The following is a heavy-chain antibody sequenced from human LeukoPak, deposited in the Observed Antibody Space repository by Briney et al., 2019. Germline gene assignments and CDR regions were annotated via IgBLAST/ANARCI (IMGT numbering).Heavy chain of an antibody. CDR3: ARDRFGDDSSGYYYDYFDY. D-gene: IGHD3-22*01. V-gene: IGHV3-20*04. CDR1: GFTFDDYG. J-gene: IGHJ4*02. Sequence: GGSLRLSCAASGFTFDDYGMNWVRQAPGKGLEWVSGINWNGDNTDYADSVKGRFTISRDNAKNSLYLEMDSLSAEDTALYYCARDRFGDDSSGYYYDYFDYWGQGTLVTVSS. CDR2: INWNGDNT.